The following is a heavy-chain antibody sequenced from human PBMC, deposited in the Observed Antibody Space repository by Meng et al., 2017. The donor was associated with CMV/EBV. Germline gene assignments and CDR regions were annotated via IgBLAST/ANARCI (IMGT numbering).Heavy chain of an antibody. CDR3: AREDRPLVHCSSTSCRTNYYYYGMDV. J-gene: IGHJ6*02. V-gene: IGHV3-7*01. CDR2: IKQDGSEK. CDR1: GFTFSSYE. D-gene: IGHD2-2*01. Sequence: GGSLRLSCAASGFTFSSYEMTWVRQAPGKGLEWVANIKQDGSEKYYVDSVKGRFTISRDNAKNSLYLQMNSLSAEDTAVYYCAREDRPLVHCSSTSCRTNYYYYGMDVWGQGTTVTVSS.